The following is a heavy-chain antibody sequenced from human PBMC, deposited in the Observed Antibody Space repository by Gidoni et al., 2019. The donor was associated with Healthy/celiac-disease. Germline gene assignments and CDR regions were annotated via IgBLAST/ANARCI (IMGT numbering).Heavy chain of an antibody. CDR3: ARHLRAGWYYGY. J-gene: IGHJ4*02. D-gene: IGHD6-19*01. CDR1: GGSIRSYY. V-gene: IGHV4-59*08. CDR2: IYYSGST. Sequence: QVQLQGSGPGLVKPSETLSLTCTVSGGSIRSYYWSWIRQPPGKGLEWIGYIYYSGSTNYNPSRKSRVTISVDTSKNQLSLKLSSVTATDTAVYYCARHLRAGWYYGYWGQGTLVTVSS.